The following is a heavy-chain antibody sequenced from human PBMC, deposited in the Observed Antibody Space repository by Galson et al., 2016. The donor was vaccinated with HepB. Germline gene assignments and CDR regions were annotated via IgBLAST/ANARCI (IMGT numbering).Heavy chain of an antibody. J-gene: IGHJ6*02. CDR2: ISNDANFK. D-gene: IGHD2-15*01. CDR1: GFPFSSYV. Sequence: SLRLPCAASGFPFSSYVMQWVRQAPGKGLEWVAVISNDANFKYYGDSVKGRLTISRDSSRNMLYLHMNSLRAEDTSIYYCESAVSASATWYYYYMDVWGLGTTVTVSS. CDR3: ESAVSASATWYYYYMDV. V-gene: IGHV3-30*03.